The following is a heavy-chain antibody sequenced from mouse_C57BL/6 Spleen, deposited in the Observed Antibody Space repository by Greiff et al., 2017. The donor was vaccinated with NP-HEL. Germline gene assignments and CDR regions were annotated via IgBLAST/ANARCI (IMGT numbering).Heavy chain of an antibody. D-gene: IGHD1-1*01. CDR1: GYTFTSYG. Sequence: VQLQQSGAELARPGASVKLSCKASGYTFTSYGISWVKQRTGQGLEWIGEIYPRSGNTYYNEKFKGKATLTADKSSSTAYMELRSLTSEDSAVYFCARGRLITTVVAHWYFDVWGTGTTVTVSS. V-gene: IGHV1-81*01. CDR3: ARGRLITTVVAHWYFDV. J-gene: IGHJ1*03. CDR2: IYPRSGNT.